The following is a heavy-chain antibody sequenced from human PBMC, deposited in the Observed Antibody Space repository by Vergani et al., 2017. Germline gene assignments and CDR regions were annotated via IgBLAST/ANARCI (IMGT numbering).Heavy chain of an antibody. CDR1: GFTFSSYA. J-gene: IGHJ5*02. V-gene: IGHV3-23*01. CDR3: AKSALLIVVVPAASFDP. Sequence: EVQLLESGGGLVQPGGSLRLSCAASGFTFSSYAMSWVRQAPGKGLEWVSAISGSGGSTYYADSVKGRFTISRDNSKNTLYLQMNSLRAEDTAVYYCAKSALLIVVVPAASFDPWGQGTLVTVSS. CDR2: ISGSGGST. D-gene: IGHD2-2*01.